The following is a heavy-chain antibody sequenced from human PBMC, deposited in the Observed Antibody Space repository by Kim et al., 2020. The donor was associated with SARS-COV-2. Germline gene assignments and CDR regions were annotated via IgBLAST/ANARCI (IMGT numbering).Heavy chain of an antibody. CDR1: GYSFTSYW. J-gene: IGHJ5*02. V-gene: IGHV5-51*01. CDR2: IYPGDSDT. Sequence: GESLKISCKGSGYSFTSYWIGWVRQMPGKGLEWMGIIYPGDSDTRYSPSFQGQVTISADKSISTAYLQWSSLKASDTAMYYCARLLVVPAANSWFDPWGQGTLVTVSS. D-gene: IGHD2-2*01. CDR3: ARLLVVPAANSWFDP.